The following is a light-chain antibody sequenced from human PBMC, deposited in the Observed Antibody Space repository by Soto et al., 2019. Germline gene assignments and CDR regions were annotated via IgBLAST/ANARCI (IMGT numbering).Light chain of an antibody. J-gene: IGLJ2*01. CDR3: AAWDDSLNGPVV. V-gene: IGLV1-44*01. CDR2: SNN. Sequence: QSVLTQPPSASGTPGQRVTISCSGSSSNIGSNTVNWYQQLPGTAPKLIIYSNNQRPSGVPDRVSGSKSGTSASLAIIGLPSEDEADYYCAAWDDSLNGPVVFGGGTKLTVL. CDR1: SSNIGSNT.